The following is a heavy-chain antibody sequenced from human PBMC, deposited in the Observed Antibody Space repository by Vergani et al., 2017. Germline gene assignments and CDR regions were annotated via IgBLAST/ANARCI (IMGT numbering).Heavy chain of an antibody. J-gene: IGHJ6*02. V-gene: IGHV3-7*01. Sequence: EVQLVESGGGLVQPGGSLRLSCAASGFTFSSYWMSWVRQAPGKGLEWVGNIKQDGSEKYYVDSVKGRFTISRDNAKNTLYLQMNSLRAEDTAVYYCARDYGDYVRYYYYGMDVWGQGTTVTVSS. CDR3: ARDYGDYVRYYYYGMDV. CDR1: GFTFSSYW. D-gene: IGHD4-17*01. CDR2: IKQDGSEK.